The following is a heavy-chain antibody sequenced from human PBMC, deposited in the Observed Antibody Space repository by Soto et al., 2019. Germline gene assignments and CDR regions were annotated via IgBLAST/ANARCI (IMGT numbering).Heavy chain of an antibody. D-gene: IGHD4-4*01. CDR3: ARDGRWLQKLDY. CDR2: IYYSGST. Sequence: TSETLSLTCTVSGGSVSSGSYYWSWIRQPPGKGLEWIGYIYYSGSTNYNPSLKSRVTISVDTFKNQFSLKLSSVTAADTAVYYCARDGRWLQKLDYWGQGTLVTVSS. V-gene: IGHV4-61*01. CDR1: GGSVSSGSYY. J-gene: IGHJ4*02.